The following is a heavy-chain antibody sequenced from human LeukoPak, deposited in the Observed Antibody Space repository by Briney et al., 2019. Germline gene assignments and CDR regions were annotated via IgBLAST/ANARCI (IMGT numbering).Heavy chain of an antibody. CDR3: ARDGPVLGDPVVPAAKLDY. V-gene: IGHV3-30-3*01. J-gene: IGHJ4*02. D-gene: IGHD2-2*01. CDR2: ISYDGSNK. CDR1: GFTFSSYA. Sequence: GGSLRLSCAASGFTFSSYAMHWVRRAPGKGLEWVAVISYDGSNKYYADSVKGRFTISRDNSKNTLYLQMNSLRAEDTAVYYCARDGPVLGDPVVPAAKLDYWGQGTLVTVSS.